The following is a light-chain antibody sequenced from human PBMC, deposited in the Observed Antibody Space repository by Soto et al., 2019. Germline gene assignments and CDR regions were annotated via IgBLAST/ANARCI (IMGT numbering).Light chain of an antibody. Sequence: QSVLTQSPSASAFLGASVTLTCTLSSGHRNYAIAWHQQQPEKGPRYLMKVNIDGSHNKGDGIPDRFSGSSSGAERYLTISSLQSEDEADYYCQTWGTGIRVFGGGTKLTVL. CDR3: QTWGTGIRV. J-gene: IGLJ2*01. CDR2: VNIDGSH. V-gene: IGLV4-69*01. CDR1: SGHRNYA.